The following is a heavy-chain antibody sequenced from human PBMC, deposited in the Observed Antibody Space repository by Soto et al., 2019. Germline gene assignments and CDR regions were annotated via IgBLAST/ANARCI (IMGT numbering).Heavy chain of an antibody. CDR3: ARDYSSGWCLDY. V-gene: IGHV3-30-3*01. D-gene: IGHD6-13*01. J-gene: IGHJ4*02. Sequence: QVQLVESGGGVVQPGNSLRLSCAGSGFPFSAEAMHWVRQAPGKGLEWVAAISYDGNNKNHADSVKGRITVSRDNSKNTLYLQIYSLRPEDTAVYYCARDYSSGWCLDYWGQGSLVTVSS. CDR2: ISYDGNNK. CDR1: GFPFSAEA.